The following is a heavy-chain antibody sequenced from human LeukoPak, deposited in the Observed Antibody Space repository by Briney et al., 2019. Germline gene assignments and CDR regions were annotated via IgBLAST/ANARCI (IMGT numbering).Heavy chain of an antibody. D-gene: IGHD3-9*01. J-gene: IGHJ4*02. CDR1: GFTFSSYE. CDR3: AREDPYYDILTGRYYYFDY. CDR2: ISSSGSTI. V-gene: IGHV3-48*03. Sequence: GGSLRLSCAASGFTFSSYEMNWVRQAPGKGLEWVSYISSSGSTIYYADSVKGRFTISRDNAKNSLYLQMNSLRAEDTAVYYCAREDPYYDILTGRYYYFDYWGQGTLVTVSS.